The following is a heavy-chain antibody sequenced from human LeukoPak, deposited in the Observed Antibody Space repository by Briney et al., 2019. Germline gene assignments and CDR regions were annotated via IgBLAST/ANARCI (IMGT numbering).Heavy chain of an antibody. CDR1: GYTFTSFG. Sequence: ASVQVSCKPSGYTFTSFGISWVRPAPGQGLECMGWIGAYSGDTNYAQKFQGRVTMTTDTSTSTAYMDLRSLRSDDTAVYYCTRDHCRGDNCPAFDYWGQGTLVTVAS. V-gene: IGHV1-18*04. CDR2: IGAYSGDT. D-gene: IGHD2-15*01. CDR3: TRDHCRGDNCPAFDY. J-gene: IGHJ4*02.